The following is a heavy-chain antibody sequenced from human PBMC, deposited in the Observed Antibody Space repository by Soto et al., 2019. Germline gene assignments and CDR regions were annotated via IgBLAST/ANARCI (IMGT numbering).Heavy chain of an antibody. J-gene: IGHJ6*02. Sequence: QVQLQESGPGLVKPSQTLSLTCTVAGGSISSGGYYWSWIRQHPGKGLEWIGYIYYSGSTYYNPSLKSRVTISVDTSKNKFSLMLSSVTTADTAVYYCASAYYRVYYYYGMDVWGQGTTVTFSS. D-gene: IGHD3-22*01. CDR1: GGSISSGGYY. V-gene: IGHV4-31*03. CDR2: IYYSGST. CDR3: ASAYYRVYYYYGMDV.